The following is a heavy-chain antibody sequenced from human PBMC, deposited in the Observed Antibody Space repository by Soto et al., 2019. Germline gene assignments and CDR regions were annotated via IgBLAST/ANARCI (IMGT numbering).Heavy chain of an antibody. V-gene: IGHV4-59*01. J-gene: IGHJ5*02. Sequence: PSETLSLTCSVSGASITTYYLSWIRQPPGKGLEWIGSISYCGSTKYNPSLESRVMISLDTSKNQFSLRLTSVNAADTALYHCARDWDSSGLFDPWGQGALVTVSS. CDR2: ISYCGST. CDR1: GASITTYY. CDR3: ARDWDSSGLFDP. D-gene: IGHD3-10*01.